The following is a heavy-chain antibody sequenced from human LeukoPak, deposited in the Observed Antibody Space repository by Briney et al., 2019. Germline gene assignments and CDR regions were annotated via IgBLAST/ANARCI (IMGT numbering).Heavy chain of an antibody. V-gene: IGHV3-23*01. CDR2: IRSNGRDT. Sequence: GKSLRLSCAASGFTFTEYSMTWVRQAPGKGLEWVSNIRSNGRDTYYTDSVKGRFTISRDNSKNTVYLEMNSLRAGDTAVYYCAKGGYTTWFDPWGQGTLVTVSS. D-gene: IGHD2-15*01. J-gene: IGHJ5*02. CDR3: AKGGYTTWFDP. CDR1: GFTFTEYS.